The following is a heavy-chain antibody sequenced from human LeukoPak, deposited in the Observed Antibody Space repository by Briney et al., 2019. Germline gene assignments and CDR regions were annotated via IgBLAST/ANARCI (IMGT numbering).Heavy chain of an antibody. CDR2: INHSGST. CDR3: ARAGQYHYNSAGYFPEY. V-gene: IGHV4-34*01. D-gene: IGHD3-22*01. CDR1: GGSFSGYY. J-gene: IGHJ4*02. Sequence: PSETLSLTCAVYGGSFSGYYWSWIRQPPGKGLEWIGEINHSGSTNYNPSLKSRVTISVDTSKNQFSLKLSSVTGADTAVYYCARAGQYHYNSAGYFPEYWGQGTLVTVSS.